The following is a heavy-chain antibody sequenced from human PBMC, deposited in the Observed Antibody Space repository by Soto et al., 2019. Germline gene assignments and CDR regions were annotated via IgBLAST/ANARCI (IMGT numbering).Heavy chain of an antibody. V-gene: IGHV1-18*01. J-gene: IGHJ6*02. Sequence: ASVKVSCKASGYTFASYGISWVRQAPGQGLEWMGWISAYNGNTNYAQKLQGRVTMTTDTFTRTAYMEVRSLRSDDTAVYYCARDGTCSSTSCPTYFSFGMDVWGQGTTVTVSS. CDR1: GYTFASYG. CDR3: ARDGTCSSTSCPTYFSFGMDV. D-gene: IGHD2-2*01. CDR2: ISAYNGNT.